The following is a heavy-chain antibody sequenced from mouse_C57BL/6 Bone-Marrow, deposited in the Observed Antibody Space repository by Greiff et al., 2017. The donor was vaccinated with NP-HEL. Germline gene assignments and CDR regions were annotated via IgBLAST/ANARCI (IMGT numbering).Heavy chain of an antibody. Sequence: EVQVVESGEGLVKPGGSLKLSCAASGFTFSSYAMSWVRQTPEKRLEWVAYISRGGGYIYYADTVKGRVTLSRDKARNTPYLQISSLKSADTDMYYCTGYYYGSSAYYFDYWGQGTTLTVSS. J-gene: IGHJ2*01. D-gene: IGHD1-1*01. V-gene: IGHV5-9-1*02. CDR3: TGYYYGSSAYYFDY. CDR1: GFTFSSYA. CDR2: ISRGGGYI.